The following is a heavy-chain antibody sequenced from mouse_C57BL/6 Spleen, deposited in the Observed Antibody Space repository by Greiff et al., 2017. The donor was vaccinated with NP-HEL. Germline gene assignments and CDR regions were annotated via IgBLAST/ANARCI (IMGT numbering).Heavy chain of an antibody. Sequence: VQLQQSGAELVRPGASVTLSCKASGYTFTDYEMHWVKQTPVHGLEWIGAIDPETGGTAYNQKFKGKAILTADKSSSTAYMELRSLTSEDSAVYYCHMVTTRRKDYDAMDYWGQGTSVTVSS. CDR1: GYTFTDYE. CDR3: HMVTTRRKDYDAMDY. V-gene: IGHV1-15*01. D-gene: IGHD2-2*01. J-gene: IGHJ4*01. CDR2: IDPETGGT.